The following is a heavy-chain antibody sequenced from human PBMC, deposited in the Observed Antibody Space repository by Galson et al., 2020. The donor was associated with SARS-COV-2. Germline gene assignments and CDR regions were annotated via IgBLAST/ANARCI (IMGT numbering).Heavy chain of an antibody. V-gene: IGHV4-39*01. CDR2: IYYSGST. Sequence: SETLSLTCTVSGGSISSSSYYWGWIRQPPGKGLEWIGSIYYSGSTYYNPSLKSRVTISVDTSKNQFSLKLSSVTAADTAVYYCARRSADPFDPWGQGTLVTVSS. CDR3: ARRSADPFDP. CDR1: GGSISSSSYY. J-gene: IGHJ5*02.